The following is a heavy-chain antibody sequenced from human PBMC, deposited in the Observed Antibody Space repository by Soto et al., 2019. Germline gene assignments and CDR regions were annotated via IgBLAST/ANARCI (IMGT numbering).Heavy chain of an antibody. CDR1: GFTFSSYA. CDR2: ISSNGGST. D-gene: IGHD6-19*01. Sequence: GGSLRLSCSASGFTFSSYAMHWVRQAPGKGLEYVSAISSNGGSTYYADSVKGRFTISRDNSKNTLYLQMSSLRAEDTAVYYCVKVSGIAVAGVFDYGGQGTLVTVSS. J-gene: IGHJ4*02. CDR3: VKVSGIAVAGVFDY. V-gene: IGHV3-64D*09.